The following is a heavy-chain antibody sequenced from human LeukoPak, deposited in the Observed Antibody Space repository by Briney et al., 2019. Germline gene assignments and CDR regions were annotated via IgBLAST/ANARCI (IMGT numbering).Heavy chain of an antibody. Sequence: SETLSLTCAVSGGSISSGGYSWSWTRQPPGKGLEWIGYIYHSGSTYYNPSLKSRVTISVDRSKNQFSLKLSSVTAADTAVYYCARTDSSDAFDIWGQGTMVTVSS. CDR2: IYHSGST. CDR1: GGSISSGGYS. CDR3: ARTDSSDAFDI. J-gene: IGHJ3*02. V-gene: IGHV4-30-2*01.